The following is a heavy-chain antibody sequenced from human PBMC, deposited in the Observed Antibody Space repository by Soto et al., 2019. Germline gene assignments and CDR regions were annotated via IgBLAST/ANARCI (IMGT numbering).Heavy chain of an antibody. CDR3: ARVPTP. J-gene: IGHJ5*02. Sequence: QLQLQESGSGLVKPSQTLSLTCAVSGGSISSGGYSWSWIRQPPGKGLEWIGYIYHSGSTYYDSSPNSLVTISVDSSKNQLSLKLSSVTAADTAVYYCARVPTPWGQGTLVTVSS. D-gene: IGHD2-2*01. V-gene: IGHV4-30-2*01. CDR1: GGSISSGGYS. CDR2: IYHSGST.